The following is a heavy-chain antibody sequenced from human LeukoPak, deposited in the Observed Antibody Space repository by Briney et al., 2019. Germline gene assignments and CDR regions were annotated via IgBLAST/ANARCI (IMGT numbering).Heavy chain of an antibody. CDR1: GFTFSNYA. Sequence: SGGSLRLSCAASGFTFSNYAMSWVRQAPGKGLEWVSAISGSGGSTYYADSVKGRFTISRDNSKNTLYLQMNSLRAEDTAVYYCAKDPIYQPLLPFDYWGQGTLVTVSS. D-gene: IGHD2-15*01. J-gene: IGHJ4*02. CDR2: ISGSGGST. CDR3: AKDPIYQPLLPFDY. V-gene: IGHV3-23*01.